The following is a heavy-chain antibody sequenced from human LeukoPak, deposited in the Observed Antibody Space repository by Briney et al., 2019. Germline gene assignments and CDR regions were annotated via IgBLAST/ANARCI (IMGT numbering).Heavy chain of an antibody. CDR3: ARDRTRSGWPNDY. CDR1: GFPFSTYS. V-gene: IGHV3-48*01. D-gene: IGHD6-19*01. J-gene: IGHJ4*02. CDR2: ITSTSDTI. Sequence: GGSLRLSCVTSGFPFSTYSMNWVRQAPGKGLEWLSYITSTSDTIYYADSVKGRFTISRDNAKNSLYLQMNSLRAEDTAVYYCARDRTRSGWPNDYWGQGTLVTVSS.